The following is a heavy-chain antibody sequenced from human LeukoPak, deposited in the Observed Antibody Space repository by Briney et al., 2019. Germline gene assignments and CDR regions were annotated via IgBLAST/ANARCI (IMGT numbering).Heavy chain of an antibody. CDR1: GAFMRSGGYY. J-gene: IGHJ4*02. CDR3: ARVLLSDCGGDCYQFDS. CDR2: ICYSGSI. D-gene: IGHD2-21*02. V-gene: IGHV4-31*03. Sequence: AQPVSLLCTVSGAFMRSGGYYWTWVRRHAGKGRGWIGYICYSGSIYYHRSLQSRVPISVVTSKNLFSLKLSSVTAADTVVYYCARVLLSDCGGDCYQFDSRGQGTLVSFSS.